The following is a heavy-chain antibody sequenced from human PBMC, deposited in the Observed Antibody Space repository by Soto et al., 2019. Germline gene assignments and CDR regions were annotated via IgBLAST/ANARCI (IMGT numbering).Heavy chain of an antibody. V-gene: IGHV5-51*01. Sequence: PGESLKISCKGSGYSFTSYWIGWVCQMPGEGLEWMGIIYPGDSDTRCSPSFQGQVTISADKSISTAYLQWSSLKASDTAMYYCARETGTPHPHTNQGYEADYYYYYGMDVWGQGTTVTVSS. CDR2: IYPGDSDT. CDR1: GYSFTSYW. CDR3: ARETGTPHPHTNQGYEADYYYYYGMDV. J-gene: IGHJ6*02. D-gene: IGHD2-15*01.